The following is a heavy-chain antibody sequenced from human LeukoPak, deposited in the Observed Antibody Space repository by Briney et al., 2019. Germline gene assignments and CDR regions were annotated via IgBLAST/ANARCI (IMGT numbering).Heavy chain of an antibody. CDR3: AKLGIDFWSGLYLDY. CDR1: GFTFSSYG. Sequence: GGSLRLSCAASGFTFSSYGMHWVRQAPGKGLEWVAFIRYDGSNKYYADSVKGRFTISRDNSKNTLYLQMNSLRAEDTAVYYCAKLGIDFWSGLYLDYWGQGTLVTVSS. V-gene: IGHV3-30*02. J-gene: IGHJ4*02. D-gene: IGHD3-3*01. CDR2: IRYDGSNK.